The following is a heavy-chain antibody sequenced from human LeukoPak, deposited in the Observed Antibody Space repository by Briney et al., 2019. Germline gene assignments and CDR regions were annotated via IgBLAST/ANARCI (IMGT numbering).Heavy chain of an antibody. J-gene: IGHJ6*02. CDR3: ARDGARLTGTSGMDV. D-gene: IGHD4-17*01. V-gene: IGHV4-59*11. CDR2: IHSNGHS. CDR1: GGSMNSHY. Sequence: SSGTLSLTCAVSGGSMNSHYWSWIRQPPGKGLQWIGFIHSNGHSDQNPSLRSRATISLDTSKNQFSLRLSSVTVADTAVYYCARDGARLTGTSGMDVWGHGTTVTVSS.